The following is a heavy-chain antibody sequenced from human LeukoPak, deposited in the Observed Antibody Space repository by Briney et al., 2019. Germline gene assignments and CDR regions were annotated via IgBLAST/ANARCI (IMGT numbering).Heavy chain of an antibody. CDR3: ARDLHRVVVRGVPHYYYYMDV. Sequence: GASVKVSCKASGYTFTSYDINWVRQATGQGLEWMGWMNPNSGNTGYAQKFQGRVTITRNTSISTAYMELSSLRSDDTAVYYCARDLHRVVVRGVPHYYYYMDVWGKGTTVTISS. V-gene: IGHV1-8*03. D-gene: IGHD3-10*01. J-gene: IGHJ6*03. CDR1: GYTFTSYD. CDR2: MNPNSGNT.